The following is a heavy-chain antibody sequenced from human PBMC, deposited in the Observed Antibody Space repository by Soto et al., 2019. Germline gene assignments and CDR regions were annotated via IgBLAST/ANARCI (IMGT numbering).Heavy chain of an antibody. CDR2: LSWNGGSL. CDR1: GFKFDGYA. D-gene: IGHD6-19*01. CDR3: ANDMDRSGYVENYYGMDV. V-gene: IGHV3-9*01. J-gene: IGHJ6*02. Sequence: EAQLVESGGGLVQPGRSLRLSCVGAGFKFDGYAMHWVRQAPGKGLEWVAGLSWNGGSLEYSDSVGGRFTISRDNTMNSLYLKIKSLNVDDAWKYFSANDMDRSGYVENYYGMDVWGQGTAVTVSS.